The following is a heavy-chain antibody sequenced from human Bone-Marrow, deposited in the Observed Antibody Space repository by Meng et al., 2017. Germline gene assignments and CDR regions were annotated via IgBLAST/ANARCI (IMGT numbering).Heavy chain of an antibody. CDR1: GFTVSSNY. CDR2: IYSGGST. D-gene: IGHD6-19*01. V-gene: IGHV3-66*01. CDR3: ARTYSSGWYYFDY. J-gene: IGHJ4*02. Sequence: GGSLRLSCAASGFTVSSNYMSWVRQAPGKGLEWVSVIYSGGSTYYADSVKGRFTISRDNAKNSLYLQMNSLRAEDTAVYYCARTYSSGWYYFDYWGQGTLVTVSS.